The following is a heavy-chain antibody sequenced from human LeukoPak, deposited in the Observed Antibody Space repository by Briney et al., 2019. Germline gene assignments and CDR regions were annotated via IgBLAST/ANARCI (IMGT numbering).Heavy chain of an antibody. V-gene: IGHV4-59*01. CDR1: GGSISSYY. J-gene: IGHJ4*02. D-gene: IGHD3-22*01. CDR2: IYYSGST. CDR3: ARVYYYDSSGYLGPFDY. Sequence: SETLSLTCTVSGGSISSYYWSWIRQPPGKGLEWIGYIYYSGSTNYNPSLKSRVTISVDTSKNQFSLKLSSVTAADTAVYYCARVYYYDSSGYLGPFDYWGQGTLVTVSS.